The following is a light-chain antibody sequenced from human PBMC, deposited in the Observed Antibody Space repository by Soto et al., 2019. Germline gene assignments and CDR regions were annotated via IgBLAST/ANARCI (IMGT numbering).Light chain of an antibody. CDR3: SSYTDSSFVI. CDR2: DVS. J-gene: IGLJ2*01. Sequence: QSALTQPASVSGSPGQSITISCTGTSSDIGDYKYVSWYKQHPGKAPKLMIYDVSNRPSGVSNRLSGSKSGNTASLTISGLQAEDEADYYCSSYTDSSFVIFGGGTKLTVL. V-gene: IGLV2-14*03. CDR1: SSDIGDYKY.